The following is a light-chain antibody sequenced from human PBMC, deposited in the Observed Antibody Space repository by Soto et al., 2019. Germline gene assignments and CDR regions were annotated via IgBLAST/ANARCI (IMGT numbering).Light chain of an antibody. Sequence: QAVVTQPPSASGTPGQRVTISCSGSSSNIGSNFVYWYQQLPGTAPKLLIYRNNQRPSGVPDRFSGSKSGTSASLAISGLRSEDEADYYCAAWDDSLNANWVFGGGTKLTVL. V-gene: IGLV1-47*01. CDR2: RNN. CDR3: AAWDDSLNANWV. J-gene: IGLJ3*02. CDR1: SSNIGSNF.